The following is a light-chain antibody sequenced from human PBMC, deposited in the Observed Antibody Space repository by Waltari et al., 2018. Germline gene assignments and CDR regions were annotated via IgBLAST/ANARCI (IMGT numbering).Light chain of an antibody. CDR3: QNHERLPAT. V-gene: IGKV3-20*01. CDR2: AAS. CDR1: QSIGKY. J-gene: IGKJ1*01. Sequence: EVVLTQSPGTLSLSPGARATLSCRASQSIGKYLVWYQQRPGQAPRLLIYAASTRATGIPDRFSGMGYGTDFSLTISRLEPEDFAVYYCQNHERLPATFGQGTKVEIK.